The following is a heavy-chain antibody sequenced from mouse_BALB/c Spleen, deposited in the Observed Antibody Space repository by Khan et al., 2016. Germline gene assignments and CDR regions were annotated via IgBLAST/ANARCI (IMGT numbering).Heavy chain of an antibody. D-gene: IGHD1-1*02. CDR1: GYSITSNYA. CDR3: ARGGLYGFYAIDY. CDR2: ITYSGST. J-gene: IGHJ4*01. V-gene: IGHV3-2*02. Sequence: EVQLVESGPGLVKPSQSLSLTCTVTGYSITSNYAWNWIRQFPGNKLEWLAYITYSGSTGYNPSLISRLSITRDTSRNQFFLQLNSVTTEDTATYYCARGGLYGFYAIDYWGQGTSVTVSS.